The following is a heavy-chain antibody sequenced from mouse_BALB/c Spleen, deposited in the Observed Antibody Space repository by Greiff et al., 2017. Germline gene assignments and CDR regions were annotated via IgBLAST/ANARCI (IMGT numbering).Heavy chain of an antibody. CDR2: IYPGDGDT. J-gene: IGHJ3*01. CDR3: ANNYDGFAY. Sequence: QVQLQQSGPELVKPGASVKISCKASGYAFSSSWMNWVKQRPGQGLEWIGRIYPGDGDTNYNGKFKGKATLTADKSSSTAYMQLSSLTSVDSAVYFCANNYDGFAYWGQGTLVTVSA. V-gene: IGHV1-82*01. D-gene: IGHD2-4*01. CDR1: GYAFSSSW.